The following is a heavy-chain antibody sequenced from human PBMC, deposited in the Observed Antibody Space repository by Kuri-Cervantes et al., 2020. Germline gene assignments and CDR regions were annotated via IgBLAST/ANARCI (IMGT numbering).Heavy chain of an antibody. CDR1: GGSLSSSNW. D-gene: IGHD1-1*01. J-gene: IGHJ6*03. CDR3: ATRAYPDYYMDV. CDR2: IYHSGST. V-gene: IGHV4-4*02. Sequence: GSLRLSCAVSGGSLSSSNWWTWVRQPPGKGLEWIGEIYHSGSTNYNPSLKSRVTISLDKSKNQFSLKLSSVTAADTAVYYCATRAYPDYYMDVWGKGTTVTVSS.